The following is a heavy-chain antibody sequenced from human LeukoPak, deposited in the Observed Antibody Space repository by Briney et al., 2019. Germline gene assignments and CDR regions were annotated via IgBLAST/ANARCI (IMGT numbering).Heavy chain of an antibody. CDR1: GFTFSSSW. Sequence: HSGGSLRLSCAASGFTFSSSWMNWVRQTPGKGLEWVANIKPDGSEKYYVDSVKGRFTISKDDAKNSLYLQMNSLRPEDTAVYYCTRVSLVSAGDSWGQGTLVTVSS. J-gene: IGHJ4*02. V-gene: IGHV3-7*01. CDR2: IKPDGSEK. CDR3: TRVSLVSAGDS. D-gene: IGHD1-14*01.